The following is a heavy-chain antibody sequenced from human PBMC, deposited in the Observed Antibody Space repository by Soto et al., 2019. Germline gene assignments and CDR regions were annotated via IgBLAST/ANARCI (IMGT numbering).Heavy chain of an antibody. CDR1: GGSCSGYD. D-gene: IGHD6-6*01. CDR3: AREVGSSSIEVDY. V-gene: IGHV4-34*01. J-gene: IGHJ4*02. CDR2: INHSGST. Sequence: SETLCLTWAVEGGSCSGYDGSWIRQPPGKGLEWIGEINHSGSTNYNPSLKSRVTISVDTSKNQFSLKLSSVTAADTAVYYCAREVGSSSIEVDYWGQGTLVTVSS.